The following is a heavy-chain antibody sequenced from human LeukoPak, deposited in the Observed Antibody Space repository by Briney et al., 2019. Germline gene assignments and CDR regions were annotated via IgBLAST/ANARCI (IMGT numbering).Heavy chain of an antibody. CDR1: GGSISSGDYY. D-gene: IGHD3-9*01. V-gene: IGHV4-30-4*01. CDR2: IYYTGST. J-gene: IGHJ4*02. Sequence: PSQTLSLTCTVSGGSISSGDYYWSWIRQPPGKGLEWIGYIYYTGSTYCNPSLKSRVTISIDTSKNQFSLNLNSVTAADTAVYYCARGSTGPDYWGQGTLVTVSS. CDR3: ARGSTGPDY.